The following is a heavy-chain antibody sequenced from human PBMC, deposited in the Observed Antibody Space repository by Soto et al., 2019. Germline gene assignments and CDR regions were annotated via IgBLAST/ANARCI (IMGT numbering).Heavy chain of an antibody. Sequence: GGSLRLSCAASCFTFSNAWMNCVRQAPGKGLKWIGRIKSKTDGGTTDYAAPVKGRFTISRDDSKNTLYLQMNSLKTEVTAVYYCTTDGYSSSWIYYYYYGMDVWGQGTTVTVSS. CDR2: IKSKTDGGTT. CDR3: TTDGYSSSWIYYYYYGMDV. V-gene: IGHV3-15*07. D-gene: IGHD6-13*01. J-gene: IGHJ6*02. CDR1: CFTFSNAW.